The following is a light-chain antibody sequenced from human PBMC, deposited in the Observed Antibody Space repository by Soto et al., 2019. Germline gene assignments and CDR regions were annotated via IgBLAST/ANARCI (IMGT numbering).Light chain of an antibody. J-gene: IGKJ4*01. Sequence: DIQMTQAPSTLSASVGDRVTITCRASHNINNWLVWYQQKPGKAPKVLIYDISTLGRGVPSRFSGSGSGTEFTLTICGLQPDDFATYYCQQYNANFGGGTKVEI. V-gene: IGKV1-5*01. CDR1: HNINNW. CDR3: QQYNAN. CDR2: DIS.